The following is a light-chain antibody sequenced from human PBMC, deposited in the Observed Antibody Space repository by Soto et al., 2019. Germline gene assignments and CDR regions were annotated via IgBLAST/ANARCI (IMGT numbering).Light chain of an antibody. CDR3: QQYGSSGT. Sequence: EIVMTQSPDTLSVSPGERATLSCRASQSVSSNLAWYQQKPGQAPRLLIYGASTRATGSPARFSGSGSGTDFTLAISRLEPEDFAVYYCQQYGSSGTFGQGTKVDIK. J-gene: IGKJ1*01. V-gene: IGKV3-15*01. CDR2: GAS. CDR1: QSVSSN.